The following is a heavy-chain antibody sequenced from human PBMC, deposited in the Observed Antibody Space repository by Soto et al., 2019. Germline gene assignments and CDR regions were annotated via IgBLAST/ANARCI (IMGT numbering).Heavy chain of an antibody. V-gene: IGHV1-8*01. CDR1: GYTFTSYD. D-gene: IGHD3-3*01. Sequence: ASVKVSCKASGYTFTSYDINWVRQATGQGLEWMGWMNPNSGNTGYAQKFQGRVTMTRNTSISTAYMELSSLRSEDTAVYYCARGRVPLRFLERYYYYMDVWGKGTTVTVSS. CDR2: MNPNSGNT. CDR3: ARGRVPLRFLERYYYYMDV. J-gene: IGHJ6*03.